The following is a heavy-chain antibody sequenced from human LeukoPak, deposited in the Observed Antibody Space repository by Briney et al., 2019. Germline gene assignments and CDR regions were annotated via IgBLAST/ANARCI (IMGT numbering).Heavy chain of an antibody. V-gene: IGHV3-23*01. Sequence: GGSLRLSCAASGFTFSSYAMSWVRQAPGKGLEWVSAISGSGGSTYYADSVKGRFTISRDNSKNTLYLQMNSLRAEDPAVYYCAKDGLGDSSSPRTYYYYYYMDVWGKGTTVTVSS. D-gene: IGHD6-13*01. CDR2: ISGSGGST. CDR3: AKDGLGDSSSPRTYYYYYYMDV. CDR1: GFTFSSYA. J-gene: IGHJ6*03.